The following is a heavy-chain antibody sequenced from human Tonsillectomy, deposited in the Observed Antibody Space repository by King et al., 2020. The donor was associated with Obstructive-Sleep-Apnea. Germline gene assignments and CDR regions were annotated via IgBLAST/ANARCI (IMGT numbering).Heavy chain of an antibody. Sequence: QLQESGPGLVKPSETLSLTCTVSGGSISSYYWSWIRQPPGKGLEWIGYIYYSGSTNYNPSLKSRVTISVDTSKNQFSLKLSSVTAADTAVYYCARLPGIAGAGRYYYGMDVWGQGTTVTVSS. J-gene: IGHJ6*02. D-gene: IGHD6-13*01. CDR2: IYYSGST. CDR1: GGSISSYY. V-gene: IGHV4-59*08. CDR3: ARLPGIAGAGRYYYGMDV.